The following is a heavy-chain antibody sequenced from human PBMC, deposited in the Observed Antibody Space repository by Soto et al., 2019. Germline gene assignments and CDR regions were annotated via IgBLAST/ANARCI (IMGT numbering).Heavy chain of an antibody. D-gene: IGHD2-21*01. Sequence: AETLCLTWTVSGVSIHNSHSFWAWIRQPPGKGLEFMGSVYHNGGAHYNSSLKSRVTISVDTAHNQVSLRMRSLTAADTAVYYCGRVVEGATRHTDPDSWGQGILVT. CDR2: VYHNGGA. CDR1: GVSIHNSHSF. J-gene: IGHJ5*01. V-gene: IGHV4-39*01. CDR3: GRVVEGATRHTDPDS.